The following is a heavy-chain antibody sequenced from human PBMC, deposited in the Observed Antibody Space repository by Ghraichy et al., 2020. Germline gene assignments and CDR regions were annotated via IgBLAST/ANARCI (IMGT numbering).Heavy chain of an antibody. D-gene: IGHD3-10*01. CDR2: IYYSGST. Sequence: SETLSLTCTVSGGSISSGGYYWSWIRQHPGKGLEWIGYIYYSGSTYYNPSLKSRVTISVDTSKNQFSLKLSSVTAADTAVYYCARDSRYYGSGSGMDVWGQGTTVTVSS. J-gene: IGHJ6*02. CDR1: GGSISSGGYY. CDR3: ARDSRYYGSGSGMDV. V-gene: IGHV4-31*03.